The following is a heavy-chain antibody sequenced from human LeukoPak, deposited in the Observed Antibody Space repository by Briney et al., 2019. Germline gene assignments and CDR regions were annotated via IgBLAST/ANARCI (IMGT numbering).Heavy chain of an antibody. D-gene: IGHD2-2*02. J-gene: IGHJ5*02. Sequence: ASVKVSCKASGFTFTSYDINWVRQARGQGLEWMGWMNPNNGNTGYAQKLQGRVTMTRDTSISTAYMELRGLRSEDTAVYYCVRDREGVAISVNYWFDPWGQGTLVTVSS. CDR3: VRDREGVAISVNYWFDP. CDR1: GFTFTSYD. V-gene: IGHV1-8*01. CDR2: MNPNNGNT.